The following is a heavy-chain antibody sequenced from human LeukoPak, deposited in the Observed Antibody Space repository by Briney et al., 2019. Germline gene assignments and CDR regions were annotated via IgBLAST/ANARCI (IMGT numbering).Heavy chain of an antibody. Sequence: EGSLRLSCAASGFTSSSYGMHWVRQAPGKGLEWVAFIRYDGSNKYYADSVKGRFTISRDNSKNTLYLQMNSLRAEDTAVYYCAKEPPITIFGVVIHYMDVWGKGTTVTVSS. J-gene: IGHJ6*03. CDR2: IRYDGSNK. CDR1: GFTSSSYG. V-gene: IGHV3-30*02. CDR3: AKEPPITIFGVVIHYMDV. D-gene: IGHD3-3*01.